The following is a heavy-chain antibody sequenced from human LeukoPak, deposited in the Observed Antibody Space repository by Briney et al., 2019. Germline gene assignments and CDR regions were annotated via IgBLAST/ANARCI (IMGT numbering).Heavy chain of an antibody. D-gene: IGHD4-11*01. J-gene: IGHJ3*02. Sequence: GGSLRLSCAASGFTFSSYWMHWVRQAPGKGLVWVSRINSDGSSTSYADSVKGRFTISRDNAKNTLYLQMNSLRAEDTAVYYCAGPTVTTDGIYAFDIWGQGTMVTVSS. V-gene: IGHV3-74*01. CDR1: GFTFSSYW. CDR2: INSDGSST. CDR3: AGPTVTTDGIYAFDI.